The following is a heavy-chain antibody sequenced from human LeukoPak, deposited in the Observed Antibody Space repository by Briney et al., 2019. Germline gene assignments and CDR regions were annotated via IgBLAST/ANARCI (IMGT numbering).Heavy chain of an antibody. D-gene: IGHD2-2*01. V-gene: IGHV4-34*01. CDR2: INHSGST. J-gene: IGHJ6*03. Sequence: SETLSLTCAVYGGSFSGYYWSWIRQPPGKGLEWIGEINHSGSTNYNPSLKSRVTISVDTSKNQFSLKLSSVTAADTAVYYCAREVRYCSSTSCYFYYYYMDVWGKGTTVTVSS. CDR1: GGSFSGYY. CDR3: AREVRYCSSTSCYFYYYYMDV.